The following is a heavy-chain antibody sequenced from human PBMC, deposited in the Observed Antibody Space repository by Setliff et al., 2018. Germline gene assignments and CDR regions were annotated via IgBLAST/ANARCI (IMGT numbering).Heavy chain of an antibody. D-gene: IGHD3-22*01. J-gene: IGHJ2*01. CDR2: KSNRGDT. V-gene: IGHV4-61*05. CDR1: GDSISSTYYY. Sequence: SETLSLTCTVSGDSISSTYYYWGWIRQPPGKGLEWIGYKSNRGDTNSNPSLRSRLTMSVDTSKSQFSLNLTSVTAADTAVYFCARAVNSSGYFPYWYFDLWGRGALVTVSA. CDR3: ARAVNSSGYFPYWYFDL.